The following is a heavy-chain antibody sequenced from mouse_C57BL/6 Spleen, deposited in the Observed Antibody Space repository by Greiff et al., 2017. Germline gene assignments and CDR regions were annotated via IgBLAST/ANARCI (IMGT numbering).Heavy chain of an antibody. CDR2: ISSGSSTI. Sequence: DVHLVESGGGLVKPGGSLKLSCAASGFTFSDYGMHWVRQAPEKGLEWVAYISSGSSTIYYADTVKGRFTISRDNAKNTLFLQMTSLRSEDTAMYYCARPRIYYDYDRYYAMDYWGQGTSVTVSS. J-gene: IGHJ4*01. CDR1: GFTFSDYG. D-gene: IGHD2-4*01. V-gene: IGHV5-17*01. CDR3: ARPRIYYDYDRYYAMDY.